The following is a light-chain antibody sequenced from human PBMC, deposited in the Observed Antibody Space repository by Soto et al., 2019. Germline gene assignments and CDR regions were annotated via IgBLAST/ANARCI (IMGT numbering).Light chain of an antibody. CDR2: DAS. V-gene: IGKV1-5*01. J-gene: IGKJ1*01. CDR3: QHYGGMWA. Sequence: DIQMTQSPSTLSASVGDRVTISCRASHIIINRLSCYQQKPEKAPKVLIYDASNFESGVPSRFSGSGSGTEFILTISSLQPDDFTTYYCQHYGGMWAFGQGTKVDIK. CDR1: HIIINR.